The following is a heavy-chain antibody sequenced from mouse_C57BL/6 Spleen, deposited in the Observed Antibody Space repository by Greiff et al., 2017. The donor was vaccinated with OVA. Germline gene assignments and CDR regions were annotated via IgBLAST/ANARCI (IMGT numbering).Heavy chain of an antibody. Sequence: EVMLVESGGGLVKPGGSLKLSCAASGFTFSDYGMHWVRQAPEKGLEWVAYISSGSSTIYYADTVKGRFTISRDNAKNTLFLQMTSLRSEDTAMYYCAIYGSFLYYAMDYWGQGTSVTVSS. CDR3: AIYGSFLYYAMDY. CDR2: ISSGSSTI. V-gene: IGHV5-17*01. D-gene: IGHD1-1*01. J-gene: IGHJ4*01. CDR1: GFTFSDYG.